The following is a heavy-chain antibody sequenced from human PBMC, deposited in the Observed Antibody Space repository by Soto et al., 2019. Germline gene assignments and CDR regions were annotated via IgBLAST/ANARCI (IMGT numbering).Heavy chain of an antibody. D-gene: IGHD2-21*01. V-gene: IGHV2-5*02. Sequence: SGPTLVNPTQTLTLTCTFSGFSLSSREMAVGWTRQPPGKALEWLALVYWDDDEPYSPSLNNRLTITKHTSTNQVVLMMTNMDPADTAKYHCAHFYSSLRSPSEVFAVRRQGTPATVS. CDR3: AHFYSSLRSPSEVFAV. J-gene: IGHJ6*02. CDR1: GFSLSSREMA. CDR2: VYWDDDE.